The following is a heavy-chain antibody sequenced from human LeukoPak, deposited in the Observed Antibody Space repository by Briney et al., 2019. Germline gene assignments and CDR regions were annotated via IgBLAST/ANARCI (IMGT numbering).Heavy chain of an antibody. V-gene: IGHV1-24*01. D-gene: IGHD2-15*01. CDR3: ATDTYSRRGSLHAFDI. CDR2: FDPEDGET. CDR1: GYTLTELS. Sequence: ASVKVSCKVSGYTLTELSMHWVRQAPGKGLEWMGGFDPEDGETIYAQKFQGRVTMTEDTSTDTAYMELSSLRSEDTAVYYCATDTYSRRGSLHAFDIWGQGTMVTVSS. J-gene: IGHJ3*02.